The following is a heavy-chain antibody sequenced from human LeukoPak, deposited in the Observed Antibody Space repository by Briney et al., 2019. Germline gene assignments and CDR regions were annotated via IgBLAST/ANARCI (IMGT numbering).Heavy chain of an antibody. J-gene: IGHJ5*02. CDR1: GGSFSGYY. CDR3: ARGEDYSYTRWFDP. Sequence: PSETLSLTCAVYGGSFSGYYWTWIRQPPGKGLEWIGDLDHSGSTNHNPSLKSRVTISVDTSKNQFSLKLSSVTAADTAVYYCARGEDYSYTRWFDPWGQGTLVTVSS. V-gene: IGHV4-34*01. CDR2: LDHSGST. D-gene: IGHD4-4*01.